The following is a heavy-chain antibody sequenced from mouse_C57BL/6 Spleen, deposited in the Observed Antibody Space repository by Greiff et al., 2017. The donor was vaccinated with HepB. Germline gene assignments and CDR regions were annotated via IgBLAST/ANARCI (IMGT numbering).Heavy chain of an antibody. V-gene: IGHV1-59*01. CDR2: IDPSDSYT. CDR3: ARSPSGPYFDV. J-gene: IGHJ1*03. Sequence: QVQLQQSGAELVRPGTSVKLSCKASGYTFTSYWMHWVKQRPGQGLEWIGVIDPSDSYTNYNQKFKGKATLTVDTSSSTAYMQLSSLTSEDSAVYYCARSPSGPYFDVWGTGTTVTVSS. CDR1: GYTFTSYW.